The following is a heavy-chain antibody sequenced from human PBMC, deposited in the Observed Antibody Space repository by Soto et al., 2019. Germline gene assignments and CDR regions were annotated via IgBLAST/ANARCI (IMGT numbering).Heavy chain of an antibody. D-gene: IGHD3-22*01. CDR3: ARLGPYYYDSSHDY. CDR2: IYYSGST. J-gene: IGHJ4*02. V-gene: IGHV4-39*01. CDR1: GGSISSSSYY. Sequence: SETLSLTCTVSGGSISSSSYYWGWVRQPPGKGLEWIGSIYYSGSTYYNPSLKSRVTISVDTSKNQFSLKLSSVTAADTAVYYCARLGPYYYDSSHDYWGQGTLVTVSS.